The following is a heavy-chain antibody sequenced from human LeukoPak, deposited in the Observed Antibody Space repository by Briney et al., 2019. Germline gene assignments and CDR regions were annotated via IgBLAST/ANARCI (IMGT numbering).Heavy chain of an antibody. D-gene: IGHD2-15*01. J-gene: IGHJ4*02. V-gene: IGHV4-4*07. CDR2: IYTSGST. CDR1: GGSISSYY. Sequence: PSETLSLTCTVSGGSISSYYWSWIRQPAGKGLEWIGRIYTSGSTGYNPSLKSRVTMLEDTSKNQFSLKLSSVTAADTAVYYCARVDLRAAYFDYWGQGTLVTVSS. CDR3: ARVDLRAAYFDY.